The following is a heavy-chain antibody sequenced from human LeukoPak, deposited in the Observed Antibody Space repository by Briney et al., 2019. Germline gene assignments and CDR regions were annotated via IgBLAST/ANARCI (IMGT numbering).Heavy chain of an antibody. J-gene: IGHJ3*02. D-gene: IGHD6-13*01. Sequence: GGSLRLSCAASGFTFDDYAMYWVRQAPGKGLEWVSGISWNSGSIGYADSVKGRFTISRDNAKNSLYLQMNSLRAEDMALYYCAARAAAGTGEDDAFDIWGQGTMVIVSS. V-gene: IGHV3-9*03. CDR3: AARAAAGTGEDDAFDI. CDR1: GFTFDDYA. CDR2: ISWNSGSI.